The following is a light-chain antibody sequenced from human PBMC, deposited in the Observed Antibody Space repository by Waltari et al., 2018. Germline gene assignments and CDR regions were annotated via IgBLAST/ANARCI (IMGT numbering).Light chain of an antibody. CDR1: QNINSN. CDR3: QQYDRWPPRT. J-gene: IGKJ1*01. V-gene: IGKV3-15*01. CDR2: GAS. Sequence: IVLAQSPATLSVSPGETGTRCGRASQNINSNLAWYQQKPGQPPRLLIYGASTRDTGIPPRLSGSGSGTEFTLTIRSLQSEDFAVYYCQQYDRWPPRTFGQGTKVEIK.